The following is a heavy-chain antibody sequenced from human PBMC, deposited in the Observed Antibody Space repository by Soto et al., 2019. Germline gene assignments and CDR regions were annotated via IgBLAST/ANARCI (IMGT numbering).Heavy chain of an antibody. Sequence: XESLKISGKGSGYSFTSYWIGWVRQMPGKGLEWMGIIYPGDSDTRYSPSFQGQVTISADKSISTAYLQWSSLKASDTAMYYCARQNTYGSFYYYAMDVWGQGTTVTVSS. CDR1: GYSFTSYW. D-gene: IGHD5-18*01. CDR3: ARQNTYGSFYYYAMDV. J-gene: IGHJ6*02. V-gene: IGHV5-51*01. CDR2: IYPGDSDT.